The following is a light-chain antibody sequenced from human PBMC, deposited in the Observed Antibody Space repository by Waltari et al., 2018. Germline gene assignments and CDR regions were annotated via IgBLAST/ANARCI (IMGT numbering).Light chain of an antibody. Sequence: QSVLTQPPSAFGTPGQRVTIPCSGSSSNIGSNYVYWYQQLPGTAPNLLSYRNNQRPSGVPDRFSGSKSGTSASLAISGLRSEDEADYYCAAWDDSLSGRVFGGGTKLTVL. CDR3: AAWDDSLSGRV. J-gene: IGLJ2*01. CDR1: SSNIGSNY. V-gene: IGLV1-47*01. CDR2: RNN.